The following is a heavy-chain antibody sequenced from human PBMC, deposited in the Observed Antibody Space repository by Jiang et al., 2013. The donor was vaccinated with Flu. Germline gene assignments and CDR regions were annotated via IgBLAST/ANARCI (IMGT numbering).Heavy chain of an antibody. CDR2: INYSGNA. Sequence: GPGLVKPSETLSLTCTVSGGSMNSYYWSWIRQPPGKGLEWIGNINYSGNARYNPSLKTRVTISLDTSNNQFSLKLTSVTAADTAVYFCARLVWGSSFIGLDYWGQGTLVTVSS. J-gene: IGHJ4*02. CDR3: ARLVWGSSFIGLDY. D-gene: IGHD3-16*01. CDR1: GGSMNSYY. V-gene: IGHV4-59*01.